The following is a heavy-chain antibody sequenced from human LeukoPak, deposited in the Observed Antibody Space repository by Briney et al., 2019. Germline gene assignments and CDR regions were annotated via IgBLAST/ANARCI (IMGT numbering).Heavy chain of an antibody. CDR3: AKALGANYFDF. V-gene: IGHV3-23*01. CDR1: GFTFSSYA. J-gene: IGHJ4*02. Sequence: GGSLRLSCAASGFTFSSYAMNWVRQAPGKGLEWVSTISVGGGSAYYAASMQGRLTISRDNSRSTLYLQMSSLRDEDTAVYYCAKALGANYFDFWDQGTLVTVSS. D-gene: IGHD3-10*01. CDR2: ISVGGGSA.